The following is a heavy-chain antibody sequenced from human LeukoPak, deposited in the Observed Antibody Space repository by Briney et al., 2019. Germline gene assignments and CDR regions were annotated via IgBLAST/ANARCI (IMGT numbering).Heavy chain of an antibody. D-gene: IGHD3-22*01. CDR2: IIPILDLT. V-gene: IGHV1-69*04. CDR1: GGNFNTYA. Sequence: ASVKVSCKPSGGNFNTYAISWVRQAPGLGLEWMGRIIPILDLTNYAQKFQGRVTITADKSTSTAYMELSSVRSDDTAVYYCARGEGMGPYYDSSGYYLDVWGQGTTVTVSS. CDR3: ARGEGMGPYYDSSGYYLDV. J-gene: IGHJ6*02.